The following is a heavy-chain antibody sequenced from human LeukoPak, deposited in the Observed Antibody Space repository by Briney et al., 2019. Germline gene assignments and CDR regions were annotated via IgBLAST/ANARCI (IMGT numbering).Heavy chain of an antibody. Sequence: GGSLRLSCAASGFTFSSYGMHWVRRAPGKGLEWVSVIYSGGSTYYADSVKGRFTIPRDNSKNTLYLQMNSLRAEDTAVYYCASREGYEGLRDWGQGTLVTVSS. J-gene: IGHJ4*02. CDR2: IYSGGST. V-gene: IGHV3-NL1*01. CDR3: ASREGYEGLRD. D-gene: IGHD5-12*01. CDR1: GFTFSSYG.